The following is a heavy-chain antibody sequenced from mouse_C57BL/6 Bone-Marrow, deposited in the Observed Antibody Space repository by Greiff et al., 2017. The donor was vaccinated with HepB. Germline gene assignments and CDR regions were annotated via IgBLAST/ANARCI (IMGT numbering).Heavy chain of an antibody. V-gene: IGHV3-6*01. CDR1: GYSITSGYY. J-gene: IGHJ2*01. CDR3: ASSYL. Sequence: EVKLVESGPGLVKPSQSLSLTCSVTGYSITSGYYWNWIRQFPGNKLEWMGYISYDGSNNYNPSLKNRISITRDTSKNQFFLKLNSVTTEDTATYYCASSYLWGQGTTLTVSS. D-gene: IGHD2-10*01. CDR2: ISYDGSN.